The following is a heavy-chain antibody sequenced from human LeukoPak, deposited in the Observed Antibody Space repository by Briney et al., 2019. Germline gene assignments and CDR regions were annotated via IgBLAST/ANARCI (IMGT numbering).Heavy chain of an antibody. D-gene: IGHD2-15*01. V-gene: IGHV1-69*13. CDR3: ARGFCSGGSCYDAFDL. CDR2: ILPIFGTT. CDR1: GGTFKNYA. Sequence: SVKVSCKASGGTFKNYAISWVRQAPGQGLEWMGGILPIFGTTNYAQKFQARVTITADESTSTAYMEMSSLRSEDTAVYYCARGFCSGGSCYDAFDLWGQGTMVTVSS. J-gene: IGHJ3*01.